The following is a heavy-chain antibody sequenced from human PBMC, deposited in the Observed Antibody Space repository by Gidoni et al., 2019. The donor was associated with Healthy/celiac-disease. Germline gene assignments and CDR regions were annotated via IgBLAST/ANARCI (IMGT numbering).Heavy chain of an antibody. CDR3: ARDGSSGWYDY. V-gene: IGHV1-69*08. CDR1: GGTFSSYT. Sequence: QVQLVQSGAEVKKTGSSVKVSCKASGGTFSSYTISWVRQAPGQGLEWMGRIIPILGIANYAQKFQGRVTITADKSTSTAYMELSSLRSEDTAVYYCARDGSSGWYDYWGQGTLVTVSS. J-gene: IGHJ4*02. CDR2: IIPILGIA. D-gene: IGHD6-19*01.